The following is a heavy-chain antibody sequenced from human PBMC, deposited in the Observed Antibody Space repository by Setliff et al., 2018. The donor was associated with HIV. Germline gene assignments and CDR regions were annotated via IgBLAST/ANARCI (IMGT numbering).Heavy chain of an antibody. CDR2: INHSGST. CDR1: GGSFSGFY. CDR3: ARGLGYKGWFDP. D-gene: IGHD1-20*01. V-gene: IGHV4-34*01. Sequence: KPSETLSLTCAVYGGSFSGFYWTWIRQPPGKGLVWIGQINHSGSTKYNPSLKSRVTISVDTSKNQFSLKLTSVTAADTALYYCARGLGYKGWFDPWGQGNLVTVSS. J-gene: IGHJ5*02.